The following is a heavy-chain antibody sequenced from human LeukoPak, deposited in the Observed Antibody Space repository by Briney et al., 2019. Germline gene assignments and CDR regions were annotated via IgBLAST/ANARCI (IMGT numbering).Heavy chain of an antibody. CDR3: ARVEVGAYDAFDI. CDR1: GYTFTIYG. V-gene: IGHV1-18*01. Sequence: GPSVKVSCKASGYTFTIYGISWVRQAPGQGIEWMGWISAYNGNTNYAQNLQGRVTMTTDTSTSTAYMELRSLRSDDTAVYYCARVEVGAYDAFDIWGQGTMVTVSS. CDR2: ISAYNGNT. J-gene: IGHJ3*02. D-gene: IGHD1-26*01.